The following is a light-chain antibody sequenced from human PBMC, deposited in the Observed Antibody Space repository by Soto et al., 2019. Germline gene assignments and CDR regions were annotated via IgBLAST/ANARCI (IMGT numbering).Light chain of an antibody. CDR1: ESISRDY. V-gene: IGKV3-20*01. CDR3: QQYDSSPKT. J-gene: IGKJ1*01. CDR2: GAS. Sequence: EIVLTQSPGTLSLSPGQRATLSCRASESISRDYLAWYQQRLGQAPRLLIYGASSRATGIPDRFSGSGSGTDFTLTISRLEPEDFAVYYCQQYDSSPKTFGQGTKVEIK.